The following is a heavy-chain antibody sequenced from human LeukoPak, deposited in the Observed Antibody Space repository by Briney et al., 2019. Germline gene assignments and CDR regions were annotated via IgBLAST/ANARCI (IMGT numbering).Heavy chain of an antibody. J-gene: IGHJ4*02. CDR3: ARVIAVAGTI. D-gene: IGHD6-19*01. CDR2: ISYDGSNK. CDR1: GFTFSSYA. Sequence: GRSLRLSCAASGFTFSSYAMHWVRQAPGKGLEWVAVISYDGSNKYYADSVKGRFTISRDNSKNTLYLQMNSLRAEDTAVYYCARVIAVAGTIWGQGTLVTVSS. V-gene: IGHV3-30*04.